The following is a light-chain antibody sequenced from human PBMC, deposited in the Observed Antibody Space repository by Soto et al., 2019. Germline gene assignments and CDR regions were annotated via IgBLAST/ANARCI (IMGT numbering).Light chain of an antibody. V-gene: IGLV2-8*01. Sequence: QSVLTQPPSASGSPGQSVAISCTGTSSDFGGQNYVSWYQQHPGKAPKLIIYAVTERPSGVPDRFSGSKSGNTASLTVSGLQTEDEADYYCSSHAGNNNYVFGTGTKVTVL. J-gene: IGLJ1*01. CDR2: AVT. CDR1: SSDFGGQNY. CDR3: SSHAGNNNYV.